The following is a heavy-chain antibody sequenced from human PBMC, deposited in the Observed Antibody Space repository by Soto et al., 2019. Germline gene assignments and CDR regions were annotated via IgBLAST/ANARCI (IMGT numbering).Heavy chain of an antibody. CDR3: ARCTVDTIVTSGWCHYLDP. J-gene: IGHJ5*02. Sequence: EVQLLDSGGGLVQPGGSLRLSCAASGFTFSSSAMSWVRQAPGKGLEWVSAVSGSGGTTYYADSVRGRFTISRDNYKNTLYLQKNSLRAEDTAIYFCARCTVDTIVTSGWCHYLDPWGQGTLVTVSS. CDR2: VSGSGGTT. D-gene: IGHD6-19*01. CDR1: GFTFSSSA. V-gene: IGHV3-23*01.